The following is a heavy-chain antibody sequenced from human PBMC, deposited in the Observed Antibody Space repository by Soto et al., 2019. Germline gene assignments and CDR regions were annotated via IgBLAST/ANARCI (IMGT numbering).Heavy chain of an antibody. D-gene: IGHD1-26*01. J-gene: IGHJ4*02. V-gene: IGHV3-23*01. CDR1: GFTFSSYA. Sequence: EVQLLESGGDLVQPGGSLRLSCAASGFTFSSYAMCWVRQVPGKGLERVSAISSDGGGTYYAESVKGRFTCSRDNSKNTLFLQMNSLRAEDTALYYCAKVIVGNTGARGLDYWGQGTLVTVSS. CDR2: ISSDGGGT. CDR3: AKVIVGNTGARGLDY.